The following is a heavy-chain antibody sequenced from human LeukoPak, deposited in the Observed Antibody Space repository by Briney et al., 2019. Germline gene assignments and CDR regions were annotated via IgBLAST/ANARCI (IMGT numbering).Heavy chain of an antibody. CDR2: IYHSGST. J-gene: IGHJ4*02. Sequence: PSETLSLTCTVSGYSISSGYYWGWIRQPPGKGLEWIGSIYHSGSTYYNPSLKSRVTISVDTSKNQFSLKLSSVTAADTAVYYCASYVYRRIYYFDYWGQGTLVTVSS. CDR1: GYSISSGYY. CDR3: ASYVYRRIYYFDY. D-gene: IGHD3-16*01. V-gene: IGHV4-38-2*02.